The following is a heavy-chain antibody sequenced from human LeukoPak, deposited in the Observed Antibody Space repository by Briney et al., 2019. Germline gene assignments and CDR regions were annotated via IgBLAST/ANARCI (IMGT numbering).Heavy chain of an antibody. CDR2: MNPNSGNT. CDR3: ARSYVAVAGTGGDY. V-gene: IGHV1-8*01. Sequence: ASVKVSCKASGYTFTSYDINWVRQATGQGLGWMGWMNPNSGNTGYAQKFQGRVTMTRNTSISTAYMELSSLRSEDTAVYYCARSYVAVAGTGGDYWGQGTLVTVSS. D-gene: IGHD6-19*01. CDR1: GYTFTSYD. J-gene: IGHJ4*02.